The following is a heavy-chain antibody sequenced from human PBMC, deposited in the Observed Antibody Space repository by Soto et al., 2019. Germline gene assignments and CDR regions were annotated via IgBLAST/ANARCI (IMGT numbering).Heavy chain of an antibody. CDR2: IIPIFGTA. V-gene: IGHV1-69*01. J-gene: IGHJ4*02. CDR1: GGTFSSYS. CDR3: ARDGGRHSGGIDY. D-gene: IGHD1-26*01. Sequence: QVQLVQSGAAVKKPGSSVKVSCQASGGTFSSYSINWVRQAPGQGLEWMGEIIPIFGTANYEQKFQGRVTITADESTSTAYMELSSLRSEDTAVYYCARDGGRHSGGIDYWGQGTLVTVSS.